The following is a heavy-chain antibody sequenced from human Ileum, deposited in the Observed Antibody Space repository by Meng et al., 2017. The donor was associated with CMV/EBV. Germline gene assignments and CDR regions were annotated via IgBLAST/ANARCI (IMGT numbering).Heavy chain of an antibody. CDR3: ATVVVAASDY. CDR1: GFTLSNYE. D-gene: IGHD2-15*01. CDR2: ISSGGSTK. V-gene: IGHV3-48*03. Sequence: GESLKISCAASGFTLSNYEMTWVRQAPGKGLDWVSHISSGGSTKYYADSVKGRFTISRDNAKNSLYLQMNSLRAEDTAVYYCATVVVAASDYWGQGTLVTGSS. J-gene: IGHJ4*02.